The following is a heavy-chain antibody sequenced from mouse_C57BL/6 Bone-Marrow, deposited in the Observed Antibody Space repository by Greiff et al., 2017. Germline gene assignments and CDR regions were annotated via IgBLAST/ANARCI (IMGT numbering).Heavy chain of an antibody. J-gene: IGHJ2*01. CDR2: IDPEYGDT. Sequence: VQLQQSGAELVRPGASVKLSCTASGFNIKDDYMHWVKQRPEQGLEWIGLIDPEYGDTEYASKFPGTATLTADTSSHTAYLQLSSLKDEDTADYYGTTYYSSYYYLDDWGKGTTLTVSS. V-gene: IGHV14-4*01. D-gene: IGHD2-5*01. CDR3: TTYYSSYYYLDD. CDR1: GFNIKDDY.